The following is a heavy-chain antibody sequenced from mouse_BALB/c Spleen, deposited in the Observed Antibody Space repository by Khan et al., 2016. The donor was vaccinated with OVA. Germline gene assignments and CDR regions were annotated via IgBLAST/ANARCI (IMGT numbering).Heavy chain of an antibody. CDR1: GYSITSDYA. CDR3: ARDSYRYDYAMDY. Sequence: EVQLVESGPGLVKPSQSLSLTCTVTGYSITSDYAWNWIRQFPENKLEWMGYISSSGSTNYNPALKSRISITRDTSNNQFFLQLNSVTTEDTATYYCARDSYRYDYAMDYWGQGTSVTVSS. D-gene: IGHD2-12*01. CDR2: ISSSGST. V-gene: IGHV3-2*02. J-gene: IGHJ4*01.